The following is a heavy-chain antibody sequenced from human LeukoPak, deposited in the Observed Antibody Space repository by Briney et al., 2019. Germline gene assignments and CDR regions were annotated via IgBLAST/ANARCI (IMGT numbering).Heavy chain of an antibody. CDR2: ISHSGST. V-gene: IGHV4-34*01. CDR3: AGVSGLRSLEGLAYHHYGMDV. J-gene: IGHJ6*02. CDR1: GGSFSGYD. D-gene: IGHD3-3*01. Sequence: PSETLSLTCAVYGGSFSGYDWSWIRQPPAKGLEWIGEISHSGSTSYNPSLKSRVTMSDDTSNNQLSLKLSSVTAADTAVYYCAGVSGLRSLEGLAYHHYGMDVWGQGTTVTVSS.